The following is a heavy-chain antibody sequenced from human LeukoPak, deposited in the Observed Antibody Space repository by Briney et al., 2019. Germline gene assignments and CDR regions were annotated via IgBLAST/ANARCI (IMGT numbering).Heavy chain of an antibody. CDR3: ARVDGRGATDDAFDI. Sequence: PGGSLRLSCAASGFTFTRYWMSWVRQAPGKGLEWVANINQDGRDTYYVDSVRGRFTVSRDNAKNSVYLQMDSLRAEDTAVYYSARVDGRGATDDAFDIWGQGTTATVSS. D-gene: IGHD5-12*01. CDR1: GFTFTRYW. J-gene: IGHJ3*02. CDR2: INQDGRDT. V-gene: IGHV3-7*01.